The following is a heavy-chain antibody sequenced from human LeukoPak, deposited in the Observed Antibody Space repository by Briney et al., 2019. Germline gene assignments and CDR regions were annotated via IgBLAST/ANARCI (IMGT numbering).Heavy chain of an antibody. CDR1: GFTFSSYG. Sequence: GGSLRLSCAASGFTFSSYGMHWVRQAPGKGLEWVAVISYDGSNKYYADSVKGRFTISRDNSKNTLYLQMNSLRAEDTAVYYCAKDHIVAPGYWGQGTLVTVSS. CDR3: AKDHIVAPGY. V-gene: IGHV3-30*18. D-gene: IGHD5-12*01. CDR2: ISYDGSNK. J-gene: IGHJ4*02.